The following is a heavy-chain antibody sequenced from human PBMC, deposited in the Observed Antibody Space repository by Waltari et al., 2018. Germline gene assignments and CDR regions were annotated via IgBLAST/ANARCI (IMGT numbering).Heavy chain of an antibody. CDR2: IYWNDDK. J-gene: IGHJ4*02. V-gene: IGHV2-5*01. Sequence: QITLKESGPTLVKPTQTLTLTCTFSGFSLSTSGVGVGWIRQPPGKALEWLALIYWNDDKRYSPSLKSRLTITKDTSKNQVVLTMTNMDPVDTATYYCAHRVEPFDYYGSGRAYFDYWGQGTLVTVSS. CDR1: GFSLSTSGVG. D-gene: IGHD3-10*01. CDR3: AHRVEPFDYYGSGRAYFDY.